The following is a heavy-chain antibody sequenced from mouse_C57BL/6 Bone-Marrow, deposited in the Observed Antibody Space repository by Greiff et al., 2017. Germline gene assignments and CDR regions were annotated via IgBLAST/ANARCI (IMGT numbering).Heavy chain of an antibody. Sequence: VQLQESGAELVRPGTSVKMSCKASGYTFTNYWIGWAKQRPGHGLEWIGDIYPGGGYTNYNEKFKGKATLTADKSSSTAYMQISSLTSEDSAIYYCARHYGSSNYFDYWGQGTTLTVSA. V-gene: IGHV1-63*01. CDR1: GYTFTNYW. CDR2: IYPGGGYT. D-gene: IGHD1-1*01. J-gene: IGHJ2*01. CDR3: ARHYGSSNYFDY.